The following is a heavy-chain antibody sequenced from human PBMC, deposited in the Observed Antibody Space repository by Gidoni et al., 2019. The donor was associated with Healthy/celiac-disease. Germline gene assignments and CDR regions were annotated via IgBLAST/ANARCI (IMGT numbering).Heavy chain of an antibody. V-gene: IGHV3-23*01. CDR2: IRGSGGST. J-gene: IGHJ4*02. CDR1: GFTFSSYA. D-gene: IGHD2-21*02. CDR3: AKVYGDPNCGGDCYLFDY. Sequence: EVQLLESGGGLVQPGGSLRLSCAASGFTFSSYAMSWVRQAPGKGLEWVSAIRGSGGSTYYADSVKGRFTISRDNSKNTLYLQMNSLRAEDTAVYYCAKVYGDPNCGGDCYLFDYWGQGTLVTVSS.